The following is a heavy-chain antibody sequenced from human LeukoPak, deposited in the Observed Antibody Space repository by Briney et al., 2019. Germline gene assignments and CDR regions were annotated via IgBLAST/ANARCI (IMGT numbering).Heavy chain of an antibody. CDR1: GFTFSSYD. V-gene: IGHV3-23*01. CDR2: ISGSGGST. D-gene: IGHD3-10*01. J-gene: IGHJ4*02. Sequence: GGSLRLSCAASGFTFSSYDMSWVRQAPGKGLEWVSAISGSGGSTYYADSVKGRFTISRDNSKNTLYLQMNSLRAEDTAVYYCANSSPITMVRGVIIEDYWGQGTLVTVSS. CDR3: ANSSPITMVRGVIIEDY.